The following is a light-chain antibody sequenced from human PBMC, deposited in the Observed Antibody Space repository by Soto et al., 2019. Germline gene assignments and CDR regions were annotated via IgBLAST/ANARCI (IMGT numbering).Light chain of an antibody. CDR1: SSNIGAGYE. CDR3: QSYDNSLSGSYV. J-gene: IGLJ1*01. V-gene: IGLV1-40*01. Sequence: QSVLTQPPSVSGAPGERVTISCTGSSSNIGAGYEAHWYQQLPGTSPKLLIYEDTDRPSGVPDRFSGSKSGTSASLAITGLLAEDEADYYCQSYDNSLSGSYVFGTGTKLTVL. CDR2: EDT.